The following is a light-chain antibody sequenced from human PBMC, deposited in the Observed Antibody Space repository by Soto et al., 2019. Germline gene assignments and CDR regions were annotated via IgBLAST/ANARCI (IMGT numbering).Light chain of an antibody. CDR2: EVS. Sequence: QSALTQPASVSGSPGQSITISCTGTTSDVGGYNYVSWYQQHPDKAPKFMIYEVSNRPSGVSNRFSGSKSGNTASLTISGLQAEDEADYYCSSYASSSTVIFGGGTKLTVL. CDR3: SSYASSSTVI. J-gene: IGLJ2*01. V-gene: IGLV2-14*01. CDR1: TSDVGGYNY.